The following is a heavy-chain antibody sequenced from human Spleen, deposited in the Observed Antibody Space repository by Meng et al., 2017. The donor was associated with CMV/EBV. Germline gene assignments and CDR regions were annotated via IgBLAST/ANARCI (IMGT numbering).Heavy chain of an antibody. V-gene: IGHV3-23*01. D-gene: IGHD1-26*01. CDR2: ISSGGDST. Sequence: GGSLRLSCAASGFIFRSYAMTWVRQAPGKGLEWVSGISSGGDSTYYADSVKGRFTISRDNSMNTLYLQINSLRAEDTAVYYCAKLATADYFDTWGQGTLVTVSS. J-gene: IGHJ4*02. CDR3: AKLATADYFDT. CDR1: GFIFRSYA.